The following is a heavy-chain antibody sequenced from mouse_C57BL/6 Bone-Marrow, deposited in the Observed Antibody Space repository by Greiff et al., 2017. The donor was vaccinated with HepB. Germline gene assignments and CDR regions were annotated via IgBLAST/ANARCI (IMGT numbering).Heavy chain of an antibody. Sequence: VQLKESGGGLVKPGGSLKLSCAASGFTFSSYAMSWVRQTPEKRLEWVATISDGGSYTYYPDNVKGRFTISRDNAKNNLYLQMSHLKSEDTAMYYCARDQGFITTVVFDYWGQGTTLTVSS. CDR1: GFTFSSYA. CDR3: ARDQGFITTVVFDY. J-gene: IGHJ2*01. V-gene: IGHV5-4*01. CDR2: ISDGGSYT. D-gene: IGHD1-1*01.